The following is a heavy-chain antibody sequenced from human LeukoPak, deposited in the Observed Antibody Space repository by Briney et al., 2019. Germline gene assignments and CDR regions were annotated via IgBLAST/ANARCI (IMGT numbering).Heavy chain of an antibody. CDR2: INHSGST. V-gene: IGHV4-34*01. J-gene: IGHJ4*02. CDR3: ARGHSSSWYGYIYY. CDR1: GGSFSGYY. D-gene: IGHD6-13*01. Sequence: SETLSLTCAVYGGSFSGYYWSWIRQPPGKGLEWIAEINHSGSTNYNPSLKSRVTISVDTSKNQFSLKLSSVTAADTAVYYCARGHSSSWYGYIYYWGQGTLVTVSS.